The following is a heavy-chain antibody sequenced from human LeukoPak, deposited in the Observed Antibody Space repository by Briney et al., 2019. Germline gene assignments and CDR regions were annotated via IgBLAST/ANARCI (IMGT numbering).Heavy chain of an antibody. CDR3: AREGVLPRRVGMDV. V-gene: IGHV4-59*01. Sequence: SETLSLTCTVSGGSISSSYWTWIRQPPGKGLEWIGYIYYSGSTNYNPSLKSRVTISIDTSRNQSSLKVSSVTAADTAVYYCAREGVLPRRVGMDVWGQGTTVTVSS. J-gene: IGHJ6*02. CDR1: GGSISSSY. D-gene: IGHD2-8*01. CDR2: IYYSGST.